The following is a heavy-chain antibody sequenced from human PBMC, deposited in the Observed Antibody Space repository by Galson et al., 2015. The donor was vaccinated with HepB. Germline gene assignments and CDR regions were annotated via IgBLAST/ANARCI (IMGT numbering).Heavy chain of an antibody. D-gene: IGHD3-3*01. Sequence: SVKVSCKASGYTFTSYAMHWVRQAPGQRLEWMGWINAGNGNTKYSQKFQGRVTITRDTSASTAYMELSSLRSEDTAVYYCARVFYDFRSGYYSNNWFDPWGQGTLVTVSS. J-gene: IGHJ5*02. V-gene: IGHV1-3*01. CDR1: GYTFTSYA. CDR3: ARVFYDFRSGYYSNNWFDP. CDR2: INAGNGNT.